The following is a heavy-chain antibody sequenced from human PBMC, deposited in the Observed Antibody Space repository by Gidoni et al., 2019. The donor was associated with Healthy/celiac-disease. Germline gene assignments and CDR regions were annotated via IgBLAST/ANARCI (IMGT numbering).Heavy chain of an antibody. CDR3: ARDPSASSPAPPFDY. CDR2: IKQDGSEK. CDR1: GFTFSSYW. V-gene: IGHV3-7*01. D-gene: IGHD2-2*01. Sequence: EVQLVESGGGLVQPGGSLRLSCAASGFTFSSYWMSWVRQAPGKGLEWGAKIKQDGSEKYYVDSVKGRFTISRDNAKNSLYLQMNSLRAEDTAVYYCARDPSASSPAPPFDYWGQGTLVTVSS. J-gene: IGHJ4*02.